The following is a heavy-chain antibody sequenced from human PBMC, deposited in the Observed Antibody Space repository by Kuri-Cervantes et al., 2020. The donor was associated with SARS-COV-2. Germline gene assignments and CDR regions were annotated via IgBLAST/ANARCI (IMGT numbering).Heavy chain of an antibody. D-gene: IGHD1-26*01. V-gene: IGHV1-69*05. CDR1: GGTFSSYA. J-gene: IGHJ5*02. CDR2: IIPIFGTA. Sequence: SVKVSCKASGGTFSSYAISWVRQAPGQGLEWMGGIIPIFGTANYAQKFQGRVTMTRNTSISTAYMELSSLRSEDTAVYYCARGLGQNWFDPWGQGTLVTVSS. CDR3: ARGLGQNWFDP.